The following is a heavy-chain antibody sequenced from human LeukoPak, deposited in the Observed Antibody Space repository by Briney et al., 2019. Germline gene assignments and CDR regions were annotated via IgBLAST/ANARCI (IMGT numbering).Heavy chain of an antibody. Sequence: ASVKVSCKASGYTFTSYYMHWVRQAPGQGLEWMGWINPNSGGTNYAQKFQGRVTMTRDTSISTAYMELSRLRSDDTAVYYCARDGRGTVYAFDIWGQGTMVTVSS. CDR3: ARDGRGTVYAFDI. CDR1: GYTFTSYY. J-gene: IGHJ3*02. CDR2: INPNSGGT. V-gene: IGHV1-2*02. D-gene: IGHD1/OR15-1a*01.